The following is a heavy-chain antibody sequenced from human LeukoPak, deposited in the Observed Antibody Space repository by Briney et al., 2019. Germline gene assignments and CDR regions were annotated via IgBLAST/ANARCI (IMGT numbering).Heavy chain of an antibody. CDR1: GYTFTGYY. Sequence: ASVKVSCKASGYTFTGYYMHWVRQAPGQGLEWMGRINPNSGNTGYAQKFQGRVTMTRNTSISTAYMELSSLRSEDTAVYYCARWFGELSTGNWFDPWGQGTLVTVSS. V-gene: IGHV1-8*02. J-gene: IGHJ5*02. CDR3: ARWFGELSTGNWFDP. CDR2: INPNSGNT. D-gene: IGHD3-10*01.